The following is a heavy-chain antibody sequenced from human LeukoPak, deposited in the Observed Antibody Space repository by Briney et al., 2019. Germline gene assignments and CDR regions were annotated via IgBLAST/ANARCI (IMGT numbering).Heavy chain of an antibody. Sequence: GGSLRLSCAASGFTFSSYAMSWVRQAPGKGLEWVSAISGSGGSTYYADSVKGRFTISRDNSKNTLYLQMNSLRAEDTAVYYCAKDRPIVVVPAALLGGYWFDPWGQGTLVTVSS. D-gene: IGHD2-2*01. CDR2: ISGSGGST. J-gene: IGHJ5*02. CDR3: AKDRPIVVVPAALLGGYWFDP. CDR1: GFTFSSYA. V-gene: IGHV3-23*01.